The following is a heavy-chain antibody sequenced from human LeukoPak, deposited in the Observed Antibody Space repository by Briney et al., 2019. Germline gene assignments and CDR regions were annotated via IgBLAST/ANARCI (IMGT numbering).Heavy chain of an antibody. Sequence: SETLSLTCTVSGGSVSSYYWSWIRQPPGKGLEWIGYIYHSGSTYYNPSLKSRVTISVDRSKNQFSLKLSSVTAADTAVYYCARGIAAADDNWFDPWGQGTLVTVSS. CDR3: ARGIAAADDNWFDP. CDR2: IYHSGST. CDR1: GGSVSSYY. V-gene: IGHV4-59*02. D-gene: IGHD6-13*01. J-gene: IGHJ5*02.